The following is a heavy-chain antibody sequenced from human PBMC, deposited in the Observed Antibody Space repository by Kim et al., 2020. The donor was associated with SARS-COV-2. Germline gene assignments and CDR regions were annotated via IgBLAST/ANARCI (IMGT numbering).Heavy chain of an antibody. CDR2: INHSGST. D-gene: IGHD6-13*01. V-gene: IGHV4-34*01. Sequence: SETLSLTCAVYGGSFSGYYWSWIRQPPGKGLEWIGEINHSGSTNYNPSLKSRVTISVDTSKNQFSLKLSSVTAADTAVYYCARCIWASGSWDYYMDVWGKGTTVTVSS. CDR1: GGSFSGYY. J-gene: IGHJ6*03. CDR3: ARCIWASGSWDYYMDV.